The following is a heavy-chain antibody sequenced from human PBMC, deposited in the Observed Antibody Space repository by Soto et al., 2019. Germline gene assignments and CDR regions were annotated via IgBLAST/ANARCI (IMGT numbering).Heavy chain of an antibody. CDR3: AKAGDCSGGSCYGWYFDL. V-gene: IGHV3-30*18. CDR2: ISYDGSNK. CDR1: GFTFSSYG. Sequence: QVQLVESGGGVVQPGRSLRLSCAASGFTFSSYGMHWVHQAPGKGLEWVAVISYDGSNKYYADSVKGRFTISRDNSKNTLYLQMNSLRAEDTAVYYCAKAGDCSGGSCYGWYFDLWGRGTLLTVSS. J-gene: IGHJ2*01. D-gene: IGHD2-15*01.